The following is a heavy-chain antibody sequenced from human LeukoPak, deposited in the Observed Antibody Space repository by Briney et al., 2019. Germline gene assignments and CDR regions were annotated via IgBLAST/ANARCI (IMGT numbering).Heavy chain of an antibody. J-gene: IGHJ4*02. V-gene: IGHV1-18*01. CDR2: ISAYNGNT. D-gene: IGHD6-19*01. CDR3: ARGPLGRGWYYFDY. CDR1: GYTFTSYG. Sequence: ASVKVSCKASGYTFTSYGISWVRQAPGQGLEWMGWISAYNGNTDYAQKLQGRVTMTTDTSTSTAYMELRSLRSDDTAVYYCARGPLGRGWYYFDYWGQGILVTVSS.